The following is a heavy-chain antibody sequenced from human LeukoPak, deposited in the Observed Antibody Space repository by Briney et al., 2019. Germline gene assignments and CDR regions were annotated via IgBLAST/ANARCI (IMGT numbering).Heavy chain of an antibody. CDR1: GDSISSYY. V-gene: IGHV4-4*07. J-gene: IGHJ3*02. CDR2: IYSSGGS. Sequence: SETLSLTCTVSGDSISSYYWSWIRQPAGKGLEWIGRIYSSGGSNYNPSLKSRVTMSVDTSKNQFSLKLSSVTAADTAVYYCAKIITIFGVEAGAFDIWGQGTMVTAPS. D-gene: IGHD3-3*01. CDR3: AKIITIFGVEAGAFDI.